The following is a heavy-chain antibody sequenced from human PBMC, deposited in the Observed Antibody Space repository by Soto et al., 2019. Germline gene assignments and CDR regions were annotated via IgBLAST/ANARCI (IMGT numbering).Heavy chain of an antibody. CDR3: AREAARYFDWPPGMDV. J-gene: IGHJ6*02. D-gene: IGHD3-9*01. V-gene: IGHV3-30-3*01. CDR1: GFTFSSYA. CDR2: ISYDGSNK. Sequence: QVQLVESGGGVVQPGRSLRLSCAASGFTFSSYAMHWVRQAPGKGLEWVAVISYDGSNKYYADSVKGRFTISRDNSKNTLYLQMNSLKAEDTAVYYCAREAARYFDWPPGMDVWGQGTTVTVSS.